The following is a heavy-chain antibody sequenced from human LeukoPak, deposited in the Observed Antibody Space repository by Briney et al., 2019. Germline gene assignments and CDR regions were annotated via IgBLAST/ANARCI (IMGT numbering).Heavy chain of an antibody. V-gene: IGHV1-24*01. D-gene: IGHD6-6*01. Sequence: GASVKVSCKVSGYTLTELSMHWVRQAPGKGLEWTGGFDPEDGETIYAQKFQGRVTMTEGTSTDTAYMELSSLRSEDTAVYYCATELPLPGSRLDAFDIWGQGTMVTVSS. CDR1: GYTLTELS. J-gene: IGHJ3*02. CDR3: ATELPLPGSRLDAFDI. CDR2: FDPEDGET.